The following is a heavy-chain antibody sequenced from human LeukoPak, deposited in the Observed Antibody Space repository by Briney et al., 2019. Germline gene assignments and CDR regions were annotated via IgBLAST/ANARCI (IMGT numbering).Heavy chain of an antibody. J-gene: IGHJ6*03. V-gene: IGHV4-39*07. D-gene: IGHD4-17*01. Sequence: PSETLSLTXTVSGGSITTIPYNWGWVRQPPGKGLDWIGTTSYVGTTYYEPSLKSRVTMSVDTSKNQFSLKLSSVTAADTAVYYCARVGFLTVTLRNYYYMDVWGKGTTVTVSS. CDR3: ARVGFLTVTLRNYYYMDV. CDR2: TSYVGTT. CDR1: GGSITTIPYN.